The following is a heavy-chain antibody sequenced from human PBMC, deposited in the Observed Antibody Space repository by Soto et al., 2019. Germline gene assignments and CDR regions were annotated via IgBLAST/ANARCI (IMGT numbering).Heavy chain of an antibody. CDR2: ISYDGSNK. V-gene: IGHV3-30*18. CDR3: AKDPQEYNCNWEYYFDY. CDR1: GFTFSSYG. Sequence: QVQLVESGGGVVQPGRSLRLSCAASGFTFSSYGMHWVRQAPGKGLEWVAVISYDGSNKYYADSVKGRFTISRDNSKNTLYLQMNSLRAEDTAVYYCAKDPQEYNCNWEYYFDYWGQGTLVTVSS. J-gene: IGHJ4*02. D-gene: IGHD1-7*01.